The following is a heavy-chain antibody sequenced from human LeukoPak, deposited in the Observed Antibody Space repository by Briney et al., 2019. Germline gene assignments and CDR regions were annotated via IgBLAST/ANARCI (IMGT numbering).Heavy chain of an antibody. V-gene: IGHV3-23*01. D-gene: IGHD3-22*01. Sequence: GGSLRLSCAASGFTFSSYSMNWVRQAPGKGLEWVSAISGSGGSTYYADSVKGRFTISRDNSKNTLYLQMNSLRAEDTAVYYCAKDPDYYDSSGYYRFWGQGTMVTVSS. J-gene: IGHJ3*01. CDR1: GFTFSSYS. CDR2: ISGSGGST. CDR3: AKDPDYYDSSGYYRF.